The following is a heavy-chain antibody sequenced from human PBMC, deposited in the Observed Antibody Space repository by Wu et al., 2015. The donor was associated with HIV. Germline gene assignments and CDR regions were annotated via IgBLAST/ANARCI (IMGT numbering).Heavy chain of an antibody. CDR3: AATGIAVAGTYYYYYYMDV. Sequence: QVQLVQSGAEVKKPGSSVKVSCKASGGTFSSYAISWVRQAPGQGLEWMGGIIPIFGTANYAQKFQGRVTITADESTSTAYMELSSLRSEDTAVYYCAATGIAVAGTYYYYYYMDVWAKGTTVTVSS. D-gene: IGHD6-19*01. CDR1: GGTFSSYA. J-gene: IGHJ6*03. CDR2: IIPIFGTA. V-gene: IGHV1-69*12.